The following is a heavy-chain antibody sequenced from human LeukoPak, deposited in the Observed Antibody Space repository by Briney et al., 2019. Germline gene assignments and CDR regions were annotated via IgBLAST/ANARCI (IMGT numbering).Heavy chain of an antibody. CDR2: ISYDGSNK. J-gene: IGHJ4*02. CDR1: GFTFSNYA. Sequence: GGSLRLSCAASGFTFSNYAIHWVRQAPGKGLEWVAVISYDGSNKYYADSVKGRFTVSRDNSKNTLYLQMNSLRAEDTAVYYCAKGEYSGYDLDYWGQGTLVTVSS. D-gene: IGHD5-12*01. V-gene: IGHV3-30*04. CDR3: AKGEYSGYDLDY.